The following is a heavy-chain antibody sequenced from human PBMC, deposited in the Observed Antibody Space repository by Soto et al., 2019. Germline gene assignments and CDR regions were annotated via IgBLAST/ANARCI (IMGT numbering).Heavy chain of an antibody. CDR2: INHSGST. Sequence: SETLSLTCAVYGGSFSGYYWSWIRQPPGKGLEWIGEINHSGSTNYNPSLKSRVTISVDTSKNQFSLKLSSVTAADTAVYYCARLGRKVTTFSRGAQVPRASMDVWGQGTTVTVSS. D-gene: IGHD4-17*01. CDR1: GGSFSGYY. CDR3: ARLGRKVTTFSRGAQVPRASMDV. V-gene: IGHV4-34*01. J-gene: IGHJ6*02.